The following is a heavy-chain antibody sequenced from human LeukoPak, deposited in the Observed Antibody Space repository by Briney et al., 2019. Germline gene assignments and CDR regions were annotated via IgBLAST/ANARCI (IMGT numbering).Heavy chain of an antibody. CDR1: GSTFSSYA. D-gene: IGHD6-6*01. J-gene: IGHJ4*02. CDR3: AGPRNSSIAARSTLDY. CDR2: IIPILGIA. V-gene: IGHV1-69*04. Sequence: SVKVSCKASGSTFSSYAISWVRQAPGQGLEWMGRIIPILGIANYAQKFQGRVTITADKSTSTAYMELSSLRSEDTAVYYCAGPRNSSIAARSTLDYWGQGTLVTVSS.